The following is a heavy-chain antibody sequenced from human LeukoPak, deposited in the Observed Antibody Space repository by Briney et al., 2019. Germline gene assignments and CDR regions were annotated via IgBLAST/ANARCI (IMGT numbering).Heavy chain of an antibody. CDR3: ARVVDGDYIFDY. CDR2: ISSSSSYI. Sequence: GGSLRLSCEASGFTFSSYSMNWVRQAPGKGLEWVSSISSSSSYIYYADSVKGRFTISRDNAKNSLYLQMNSLRAEDTAVYYCARVVDGDYIFDYWGQGTLVTVSS. D-gene: IGHD4-17*01. V-gene: IGHV3-21*01. CDR1: GFTFSSYS. J-gene: IGHJ4*02.